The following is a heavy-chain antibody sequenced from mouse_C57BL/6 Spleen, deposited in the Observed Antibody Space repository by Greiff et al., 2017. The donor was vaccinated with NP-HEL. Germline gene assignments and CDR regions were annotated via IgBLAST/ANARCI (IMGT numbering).Heavy chain of an antibody. CDR3: ARSYYSNYVNYAMDY. CDR2: ISYSGST. D-gene: IGHD2-5*01. J-gene: IGHJ4*01. Sequence: EVKLQESGPGLAKPSQTLSLTCSVTGYSITSAYWNWIRKFPGNKLEYMGYISYSGSTYYNPSLKSRISITRDTSKNQYYLQLNSVTTEDTATYYCARSYYSNYVNYAMDYWGQGTSVTVSS. V-gene: IGHV3-8*01. CDR1: GYSITSAY.